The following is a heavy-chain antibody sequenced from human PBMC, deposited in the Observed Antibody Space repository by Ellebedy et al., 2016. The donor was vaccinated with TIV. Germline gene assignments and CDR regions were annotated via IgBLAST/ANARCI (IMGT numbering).Heavy chain of an antibody. V-gene: IGHV3-33*08. CDR3: ARGDTSGYDAFDI. Sequence: GESLKISCVASGFTFSNFGMHWVRQAPGKGLEWLAVIWYDGSTVIYANSVKGRFTSSRDNSKNTLYLQMNGLRAEDTAFYFCARGDTSGYDAFDIWGQGTMVTVSS. D-gene: IGHD3-22*01. J-gene: IGHJ3*02. CDR2: IWYDGSTV. CDR1: GFTFSNFG.